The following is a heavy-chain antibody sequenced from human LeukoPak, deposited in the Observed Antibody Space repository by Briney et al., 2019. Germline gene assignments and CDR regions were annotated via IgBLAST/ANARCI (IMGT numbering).Heavy chain of an antibody. J-gene: IGHJ4*02. CDR3: ARDLGEVVYYYDSSGLLFDY. V-gene: IGHV1-18*01. CDR1: GYTFTSYG. Sequence: GASVKVSCKASGYTFTSYGISWVRQAPGQGLEWMGWISAYNGNTNYAQKLQGRVTMTTDTSTSTAYMELRSLRPDDTAVYYCARDLGEVVYYYDSSGLLFDYWGQGTLVTVSS. D-gene: IGHD3-22*01. CDR2: ISAYNGNT.